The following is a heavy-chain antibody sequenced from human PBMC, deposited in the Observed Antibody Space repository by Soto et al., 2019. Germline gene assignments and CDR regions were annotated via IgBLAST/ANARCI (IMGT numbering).Heavy chain of an antibody. D-gene: IGHD1-26*01. V-gene: IGHV3-53*01. CDR3: ARGYSGSYPYFDY. J-gene: IGHJ4*02. Sequence: RWSLRLSCSAPVFTVSSNYMSWVRQAPGKGLEWVSVIYSGGSTYYADSVKGRFTISRDNSKNTLYLQMNSLRAEDTAVYYCARGYSGSYPYFDYWGQGTLVTVSS. CDR2: IYSGGST. CDR1: VFTVSSNY.